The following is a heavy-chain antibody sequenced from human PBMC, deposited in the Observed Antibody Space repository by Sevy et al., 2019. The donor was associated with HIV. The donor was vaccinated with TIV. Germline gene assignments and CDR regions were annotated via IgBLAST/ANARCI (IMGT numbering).Heavy chain of an antibody. Sequence: ASVKVSCKASGYTFAGYYMHWVRQAPGQRLEWMGWINPNSGGTNYAQKFQGRVTMSRDTSISTDYMELGRLRSDDTAVYYCARTDSSSGWYGGYFDYWGQGTLVTVSS. CDR2: INPNSGGT. CDR1: GYTFAGYY. D-gene: IGHD6-19*01. CDR3: ARTDSSSGWYGGYFDY. V-gene: IGHV1-2*02. J-gene: IGHJ4*02.